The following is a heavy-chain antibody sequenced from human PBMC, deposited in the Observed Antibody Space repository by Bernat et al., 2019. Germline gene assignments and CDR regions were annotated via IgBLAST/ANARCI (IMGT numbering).Heavy chain of an antibody. CDR3: ATVRGSGSSAWHAES. J-gene: IGHJ5*02. V-gene: IGHV3-33*01. CDR1: GFTFRNYG. CDR2: IWYDGSNK. D-gene: IGHD6-19*01. Sequence: QVQLVESGGGVVQPGTSLRLSCAASGFTFRNYGMFWMRQAPGKGLEWVALIWYDGSNKYHADSVKGRFTISRDNSRNTLYLQMTSLRADDTAVYFCATVRGSGSSAWHAESWGRGTPVTVSS.